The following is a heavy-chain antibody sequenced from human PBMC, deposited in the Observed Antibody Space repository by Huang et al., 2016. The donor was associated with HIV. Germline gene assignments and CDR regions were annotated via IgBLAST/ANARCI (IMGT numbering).Heavy chain of an antibody. CDR1: GFSLTTPGVS. CDR3: AHSVGPFDY. CDR2: IYSDDDK. Sequence: QIALKESGPTLVKPTQTLTLTCTFSGFSLTTPGVSVGWIRQPPGKALEWLALIYSDDDKRYSPSLKSRLTIAKDTARKQVVLTMTKMAPVDTATYYCAHSVGPFDYWGQGTLVTVSS. J-gene: IGHJ4*02. D-gene: IGHD2-15*01. V-gene: IGHV2-5*02.